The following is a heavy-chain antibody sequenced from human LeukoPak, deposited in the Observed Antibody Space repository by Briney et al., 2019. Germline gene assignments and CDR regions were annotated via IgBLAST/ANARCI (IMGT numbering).Heavy chain of an antibody. CDR1: GLSISRYG. D-gene: IGHD6-13*01. V-gene: IGHV3-48*01. J-gene: IGHJ4*02. Sequence: PGGSLRLSCSVSGLSISRYGMSWVRQAPGKGLEWVSYISSSSSTIYYADSVKGRFTISRDNAKNSLYLQMNSLRAEDTAVYYCARATGYSSSWYSEWGQGTLVTVSS. CDR2: ISSSSSTI. CDR3: ARATGYSSSWYSE.